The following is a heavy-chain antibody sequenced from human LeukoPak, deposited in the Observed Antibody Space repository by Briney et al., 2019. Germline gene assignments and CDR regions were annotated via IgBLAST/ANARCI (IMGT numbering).Heavy chain of an antibody. V-gene: IGHV4-38-2*02. CDR2: MYQSGST. CDR3: ARGGTRLLPDY. J-gene: IGHJ4*02. CDR1: GYSISSGYY. Sequence: SETLSLTCIVSGYSISSGYYWGWIRQPPGKGLEWIGSMYQSGSTYYNPSLKSRVTISVDTSKNQFSLKLSPVTAADTAVYYCARGGTRLLPDYWGQGTLVTVSS. D-gene: IGHD1-26*01.